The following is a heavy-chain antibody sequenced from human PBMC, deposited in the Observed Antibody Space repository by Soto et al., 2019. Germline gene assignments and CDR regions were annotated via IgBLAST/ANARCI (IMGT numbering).Heavy chain of an antibody. CDR2: ISISGSYI. V-gene: IGHV3-21*01. D-gene: IGHD1-7*01. CDR1: GFTFSSYG. CDR3: ARDRGGGSELELLESFWFDP. Sequence: GGSLRLSCAASGFTFSSYGMNGFRQAPGKGLDWVSSISISGSYISYADSVKGRFTISRDNAKNSLYLQMNSLRAEDTAVYYCARDRGGGSELELLESFWFDPWGQGTLVTVSS. J-gene: IGHJ5*02.